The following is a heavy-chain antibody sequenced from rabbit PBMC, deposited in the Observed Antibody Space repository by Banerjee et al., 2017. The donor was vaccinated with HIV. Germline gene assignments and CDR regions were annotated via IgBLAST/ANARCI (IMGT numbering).Heavy chain of an antibody. Sequence: QEQLEESGGDLVKPEGSLTLTCKASGFDFSGSYWICWVRQAPGKGLEWIACIYAGSSGITYHASWAKGRFTISKTSSTTVTLQMTSLTAADTATYFCARGYHGGAGYGGALTRLDLWGQGTLVTVS. CDR1: GFDFSGSYW. CDR2: IYAGSSGIT. J-gene: IGHJ3*01. V-gene: IGHV1S45*01. D-gene: IGHD4-2*01. CDR3: ARGYHGGAGYGGALTRLDL.